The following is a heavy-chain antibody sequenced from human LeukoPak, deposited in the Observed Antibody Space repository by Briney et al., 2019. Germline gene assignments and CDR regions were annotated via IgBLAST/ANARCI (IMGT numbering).Heavy chain of an antibody. D-gene: IGHD2-15*01. Sequence: PSQTLSLTCAVSGGSIRSGGYSWSWIRQPPGKGLEWIGSIYYSVSAYYNPSLKSRVTISIDPSKNQFSLKLSSVTAADTAVYYCARLSRSCSGGSCYYSPFDYWGQGTLVTVSS. CDR2: IYYSVSA. CDR3: ARLSRSCSGGSCYYSPFDY. CDR1: GGSIRSGGYS. J-gene: IGHJ4*02. V-gene: IGHV4-30-4*07.